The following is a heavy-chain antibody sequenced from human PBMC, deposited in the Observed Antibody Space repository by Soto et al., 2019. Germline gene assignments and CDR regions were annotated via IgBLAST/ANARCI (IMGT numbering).Heavy chain of an antibody. V-gene: IGHV4-61*01. CDR2: IYYSGST. CDR1: GGSVSSGSYC. J-gene: IGHJ4*02. CDR3: ARDRYDILTGYYLGYFDY. Sequence: SETLSLTCTVSGGSVSSGSYCWSWIRQPPGKGLEWIGYIYYSGSTNYNPSLKSRVTISVDTSKNQFSLKLSSVTAADTAVYYCARDRYDILTGYYLGYFDYWGQGTLVTVSS. D-gene: IGHD3-9*01.